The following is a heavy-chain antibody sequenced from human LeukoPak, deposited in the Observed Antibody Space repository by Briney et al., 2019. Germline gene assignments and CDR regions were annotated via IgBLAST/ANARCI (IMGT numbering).Heavy chain of an antibody. CDR2: IYSGAGT. D-gene: IGHD6-19*01. CDR3: ATTHPSGWTYFDY. Sequence: GGSLRLSCAASGFTVSSNYMSWVRPAPGKGLEWVSVIYSGAGTYNADSVKGRFTISRDNSENTQNLQMNSLRAEDTAVYYCATTHPSGWTYFDYWGQGTLVTVSS. J-gene: IGHJ4*02. V-gene: IGHV3-66*01. CDR1: GFTVSSNY.